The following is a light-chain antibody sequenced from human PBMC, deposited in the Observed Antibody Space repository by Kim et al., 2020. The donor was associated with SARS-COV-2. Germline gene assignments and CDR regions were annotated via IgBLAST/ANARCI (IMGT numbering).Light chain of an antibody. CDR1: SSNIGNNY. J-gene: IGLJ2*01. CDR3: AAWDDNLSGWV. V-gene: IGLV1-47*01. CDR2: RND. Sequence: QSVLTQPPSASGTPGQRVTITCSGRSSNIGNNYGYWFQQLPGTAPKLLVYRNDQRPSGVPDRFSGSKSGTSVSLAISGLRSEDEADYYCAAWDDNLSGWVFGGGTKVTVL.